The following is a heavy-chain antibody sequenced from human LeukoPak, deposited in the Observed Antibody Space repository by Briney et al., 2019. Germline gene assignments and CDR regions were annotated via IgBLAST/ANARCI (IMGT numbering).Heavy chain of an antibody. CDR3: ARAPDLVVVVAATLGY. CDR2: INPSGGST. J-gene: IGHJ4*02. V-gene: IGHV1-46*03. Sequence: ASVKVSCKASGYTFTSYYMHWVRQAPGQGLEWMGIINPSGGSTSYAQKFQGRVTMTRDTSTSTVYMELSSLRSEDTAVYYCARAPDLVVVVAATLGYWGQGTLVTVSS. D-gene: IGHD2-15*01. CDR1: GYTFTSYY.